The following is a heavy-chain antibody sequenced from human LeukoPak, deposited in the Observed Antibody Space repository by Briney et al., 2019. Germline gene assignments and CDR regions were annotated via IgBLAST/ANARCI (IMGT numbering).Heavy chain of an antibody. V-gene: IGHV4-34*01. CDR1: GFTFSDYY. CDR3: ARKAAAAGTAYYYYMDV. D-gene: IGHD6-13*01. J-gene: IGHJ6*03. Sequence: GSLRLSCAASGFTFSDYYMTWIRQPPGKGLEWIGEINHSGSTNYNPSLKSRVTISVDTSKNQFSLKLSSVTAADTAVYYCARKAAAAGTAYYYYMDVWGKGTTVTVSS. CDR2: INHSGST.